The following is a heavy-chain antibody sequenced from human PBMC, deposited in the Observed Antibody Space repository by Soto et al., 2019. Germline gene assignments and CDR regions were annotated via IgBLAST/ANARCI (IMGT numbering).Heavy chain of an antibody. J-gene: IGHJ4*02. V-gene: IGHV4-30-2*01. Sequence: QLQLQESGSRLVKPSQTLTLTCAVSGGSISRDDYSWSWIRQPPGKGLEWLGYISDSGNTYYNPSLKSRATISADRSKNQFSLQLTSVTAADTAVYFCARGSTDYFDSTGYHGYYDYWGQGTLVTVSS. CDR1: GGSISRDDYS. CDR2: ISDSGNT. CDR3: ARGSTDYFDSTGYHGYYDY. D-gene: IGHD3-22*01.